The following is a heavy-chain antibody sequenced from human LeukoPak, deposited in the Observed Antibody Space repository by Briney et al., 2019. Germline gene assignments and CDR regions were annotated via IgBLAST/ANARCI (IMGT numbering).Heavy chain of an antibody. CDR3: ARGYGMDV. CDR1: GFTFSSYG. CDR2: ISDSGGTT. J-gene: IGHJ6*02. Sequence: PGRSLRLSCAASGFTFSSYGMSWVRQAPGKGLEWVSVISDSGGTTYYADSVKGRFTISRDNSKNTLYLQMNSLRVEDTAVYYCARGYGMDVWGQGTTVTVSS. V-gene: IGHV3-23*01.